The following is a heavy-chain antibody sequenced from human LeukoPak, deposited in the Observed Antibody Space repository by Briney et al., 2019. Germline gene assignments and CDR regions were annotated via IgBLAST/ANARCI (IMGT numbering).Heavy chain of an antibody. V-gene: IGHV3-23*01. D-gene: IGHD5-24*01. CDR2: INGAGDNT. Sequence: PGGSLRLSCAASGYPFSSHGLTWVRQAPGKGLEWVSTINGAGDNTYYAETVKGRFTISRDNAKNTLYLQMSSLRAEDTAVYFCVRDGDDFNFDYWGQGSLVTVSS. CDR1: GYPFSSHG. J-gene: IGHJ4*02. CDR3: VRDGDDFNFDY.